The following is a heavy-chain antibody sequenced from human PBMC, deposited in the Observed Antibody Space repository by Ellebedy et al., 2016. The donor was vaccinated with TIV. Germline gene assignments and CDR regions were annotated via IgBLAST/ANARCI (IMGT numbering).Heavy chain of an antibody. V-gene: IGHV3-23*01. J-gene: IGHJ4*02. CDR3: AKFRGLTWFGDFTDY. CDR1: GFTFSMYW. Sequence: GESLKISCAASGFTFSMYWMRWARQAPGRGLEWVSAIDGTSYSTFYADSVEGRFTISRDNSKNTLYLQMNSLRVEDTAVYYSAKFRGLTWFGDFTDYWGQGTLVTVSS. D-gene: IGHD3-10*01. CDR2: IDGTSYST.